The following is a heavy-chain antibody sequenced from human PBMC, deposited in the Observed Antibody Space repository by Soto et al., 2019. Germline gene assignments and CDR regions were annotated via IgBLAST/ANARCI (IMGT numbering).Heavy chain of an antibody. V-gene: IGHV4-34*01. D-gene: IGHD3-9*01. CDR3: ASYHYLDLWTGSRHYMDV. J-gene: IGHJ6*03. Sequence: QVHLEQWGAGLLNPSETLSLTCAVYGGSLRGYYWSWVRQSPGKGLEWIGEINHSGTTNYNPSLKTRVTISADTSKHQCSLRLSSVTAADSAVYYCASYHYLDLWTGSRHYMDVWGRGTTVTVSS. CDR2: INHSGTT. CDR1: GGSLRGYY.